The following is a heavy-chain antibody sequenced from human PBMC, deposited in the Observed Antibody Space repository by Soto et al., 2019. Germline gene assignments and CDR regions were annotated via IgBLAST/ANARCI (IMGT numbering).Heavy chain of an antibody. CDR1: GFTVSSNY. D-gene: IGHD3-22*01. V-gene: IGHV3-53*01. CDR2: IYSGGST. CDR3: ARDRVESGYPEYFQH. J-gene: IGHJ1*01. Sequence: GGSLRLSCAASGFTVSSNYMSWVRQAPGKGLEWVSVIYSGGSTYYADSVKGRFTISRDNSKNTLYLQMNSLRAEDAAVYYCARDRVESGYPEYFQHWGQGTLVTVSS.